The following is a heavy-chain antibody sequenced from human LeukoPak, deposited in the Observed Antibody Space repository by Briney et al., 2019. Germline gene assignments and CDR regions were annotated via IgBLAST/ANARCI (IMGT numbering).Heavy chain of an antibody. J-gene: IGHJ4*02. CDR2: TKPDGSAE. V-gene: IGHV3-7*01. CDR3: ARGGGLNTNFDY. CDR1: GFTFRNYW. Sequence: GGSLRLSCAASGFTFRNYWMGWVRQAPGKGLEWVANTKPDGSAEYYADSVRGRFTTSRDNANNLLYLQMSRLRAEDTAVYYCARGGGLNTNFDYWGQGTLVTVSS. D-gene: IGHD2-15*01.